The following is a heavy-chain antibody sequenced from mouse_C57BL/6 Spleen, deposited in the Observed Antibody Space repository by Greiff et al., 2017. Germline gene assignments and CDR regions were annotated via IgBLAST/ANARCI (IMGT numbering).Heavy chain of an antibody. J-gene: IGHJ3*01. D-gene: IGHD1-1*01. Sequence: QVQLQQSGAELVKPGASVKISCKASGYAFSSYWMNWVKQRPGKGLEWIGQIYPGDGDTNYNGKLKGKATLTADKSSSTAYMQLSSLTSEDSAVYFCARTRDYGTTWFAYWGQGTLVTVSA. CDR3: ARTRDYGTTWFAY. CDR2: IYPGDGDT. CDR1: GYAFSSYW. V-gene: IGHV1-80*01.